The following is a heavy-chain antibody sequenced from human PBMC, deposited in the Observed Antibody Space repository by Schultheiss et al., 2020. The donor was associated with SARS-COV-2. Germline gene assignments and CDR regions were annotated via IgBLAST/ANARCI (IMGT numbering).Heavy chain of an antibody. CDR3: ARDLSVPYSSGWDAYYYYGMDV. J-gene: IGHJ6*02. CDR1: GGSISSGGYY. CDR2: ISGSGGST. Sequence: ETLSLTCTVSGGSISSGGYYWSWIRQHPGKGLEWVSAISGSGGSTYYADSVKGRFTISRDNAKNSLYLQMNSLRAEDTAVYYCARDLSVPYSSGWDAYYYYGMDVWGQGTTVTVSS. V-gene: IGHV3-23*01. D-gene: IGHD6-19*01.